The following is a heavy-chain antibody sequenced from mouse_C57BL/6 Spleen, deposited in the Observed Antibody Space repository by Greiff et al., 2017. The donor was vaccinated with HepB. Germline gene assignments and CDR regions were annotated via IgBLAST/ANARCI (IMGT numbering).Heavy chain of an antibody. CDR2: IDPSDSYT. D-gene: IGHD2-1*01. V-gene: IGHV1-69*01. J-gene: IGHJ3*01. CDR3: ARYYGNYSAWFAY. Sequence: VQLQQPGAELVMPGASVKLSCKASGYTFTSYWMHWVKQRPGQGLEWIGEIDPSDSYTNYNQKFKGKSTLTVDKSSSTAYMQLSSLTSEDSAVYYCARYYGNYSAWFAYWGQGTLVTVSA. CDR1: GYTFTSYW.